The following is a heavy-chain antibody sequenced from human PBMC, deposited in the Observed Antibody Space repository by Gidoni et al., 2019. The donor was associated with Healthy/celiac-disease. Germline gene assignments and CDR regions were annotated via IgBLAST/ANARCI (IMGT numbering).Heavy chain of an antibody. J-gene: IGHJ3*02. V-gene: IGHV3-33*01. CDR3: ARDLFRWTTRGDAFDI. CDR1: GFPFSSYG. Sequence: QVQLVESGGGVVQPGRSLRLSCAASGFPFSSYGMHWVRQAPGKGLEWVAVIWYDGSNKYYADSVKGRFTISRDNSKNTLYLQMNSLRAEDTAVYYCARDLFRWTTRGDAFDIWGQGTMVTVSS. CDR2: IWYDGSNK. D-gene: IGHD4-17*01.